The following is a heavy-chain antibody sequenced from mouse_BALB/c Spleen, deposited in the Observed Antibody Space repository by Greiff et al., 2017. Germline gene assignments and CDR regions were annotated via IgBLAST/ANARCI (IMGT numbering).Heavy chain of an antibody. CDR1: GDSITSGY. J-gene: IGHJ3*01. D-gene: IGHD2-4*01. Sequence: DVKVEESGPSLVKPSQTLSLTCSVTGDSITSGYWNWIRKFPGNKLGYMGYISYSGSTYYNPSLKSRISIARDTTKNQYYLQLNAVTTEDTATSYGARLGDYDAPFAYWGQGTLVTVSA. CDR3: ARLGDYDAPFAY. CDR2: ISYSGST. V-gene: IGHV3-8*02.